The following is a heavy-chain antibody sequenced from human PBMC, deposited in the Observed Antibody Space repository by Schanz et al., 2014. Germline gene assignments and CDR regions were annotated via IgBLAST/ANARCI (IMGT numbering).Heavy chain of an antibody. CDR3: AKGSRSGSKVMDV. CDR2: IPWNGAAI. D-gene: IGHD3-10*01. J-gene: IGHJ6*03. Sequence: EVHLVESGGGLVQPGGSLRLSCAASGFTFSTSTMHWVRQAPGKGLEWVSNIPWNGAAIGYAGSVRGRFTISRDSAKNSLYLQMNSLRPEDTALYYCAKGSRSGSKVMDVWGKGTTVTVSS. CDR1: GFTFSTST. V-gene: IGHV3-9*01.